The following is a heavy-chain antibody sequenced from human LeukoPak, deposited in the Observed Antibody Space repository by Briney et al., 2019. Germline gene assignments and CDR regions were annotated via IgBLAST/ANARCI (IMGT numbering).Heavy chain of an antibody. Sequence: ERLPLICTVAAGSISSYYWSWIRQPPGRGLEGIGCIYYSKSNNWNPAFKSRVTVTVDTSKNQFSLKLSSVTAADTAVSYCARARAVAGTTRFWFDPWGQGTLVTVSS. J-gene: IGHJ5*02. CDR2: IYYSKSN. CDR3: ARARAVAGTTRFWFDP. CDR1: AGSISSYY. V-gene: IGHV4-59*01. D-gene: IGHD6-19*01.